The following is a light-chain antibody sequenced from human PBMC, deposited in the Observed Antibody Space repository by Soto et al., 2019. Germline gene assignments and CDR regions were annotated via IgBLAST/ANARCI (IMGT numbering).Light chain of an antibody. CDR2: GAS. CDR3: QQYGSSPRT. V-gene: IGKV3-20*01. J-gene: IGKJ1*01. Sequence: EIVLTQSPGTLSLSPGARATLSCRASQSVSNNYLAWYQQKHGQAPRLLIYGASSRATGIPDRFSGSGSGTDFTITISRLEPEDCEVYYCQQYGSSPRTFGQGTKVDI. CDR1: QSVSNNY.